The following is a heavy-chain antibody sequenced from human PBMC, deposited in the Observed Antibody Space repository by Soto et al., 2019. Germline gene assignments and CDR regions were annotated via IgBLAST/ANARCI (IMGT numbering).Heavy chain of an antibody. D-gene: IGHD5-18*01. CDR2: ISGSGDST. CDR1: GFIFRSYA. Sequence: EVQLLESGGGLVQPGGSLRLSCAASGFIFRSYAMNWVRQAPGKGLERVSGISGSGDSTYYADAVKGRFTISRDNSKNTLFLQMNSLRDDDGAVYYCAKAGVGCFRGWDTFNWFDSWGQGILVTVSS. CDR3: AKAGVGCFRGWDTFNWFDS. V-gene: IGHV3-23*01. J-gene: IGHJ5*01.